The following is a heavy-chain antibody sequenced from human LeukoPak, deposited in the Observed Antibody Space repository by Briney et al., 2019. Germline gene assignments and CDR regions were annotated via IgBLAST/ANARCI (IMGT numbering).Heavy chain of an antibody. Sequence: PGGSLRLSCAASGFTFDDYGMSWVRQAPGKGLEWVSVIYSGGSTYYADSVKGRFTISRDNSKNTLYLQMNGLRAEDTAVYYCARAYYYGLWGQGTLVTVSS. J-gene: IGHJ4*02. CDR1: GFTFDDYG. V-gene: IGHV3-66*02. CDR3: ARAYYYGL. D-gene: IGHD3-10*01. CDR2: IYSGGST.